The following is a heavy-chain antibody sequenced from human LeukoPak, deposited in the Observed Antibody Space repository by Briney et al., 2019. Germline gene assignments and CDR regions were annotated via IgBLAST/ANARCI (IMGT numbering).Heavy chain of an antibody. D-gene: IGHD1-26*01. CDR1: GGTFSSYA. CDR3: ASVGATSYYYYCMDV. V-gene: IGHV1-69*05. J-gene: IGHJ6*03. CDR2: IIPIFGTA. Sequence: ASVKVSCKASGGTFSSYAISWVRQAPGQGLEWMGGIIPIFGTANYAQKFQGRVTITTDESTSTAYMELSSLRSEDTAVYYCASVGATSYYYYCMDVWGKGTTVTVSS.